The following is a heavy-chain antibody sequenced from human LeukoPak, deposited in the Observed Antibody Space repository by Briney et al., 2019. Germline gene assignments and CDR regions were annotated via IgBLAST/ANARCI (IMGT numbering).Heavy chain of an antibody. V-gene: IGHV1-69*13. D-gene: IGHD3-3*01. J-gene: IGHJ6*02. CDR3: ARGRFLEWLSHYYYYGMDV. Sequence: SVKVSCKASGGTFSSYAISWVRQAPGQGLEWMGGIIPIFGTANYAQKFQGRVTITADESTSTAYMELSSLRSEDTAVYYCARGRFLEWLSHYYYYGMDVWGQGTTVTVSS. CDR1: GGTFSSYA. CDR2: IIPIFGTA.